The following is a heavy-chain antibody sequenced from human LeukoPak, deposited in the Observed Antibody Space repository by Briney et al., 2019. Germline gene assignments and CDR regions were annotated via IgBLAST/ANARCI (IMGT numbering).Heavy chain of an antibody. V-gene: IGHV3-48*01. CDR3: ARDRVSDY. D-gene: IGHD2-8*01. J-gene: IGHJ4*02. Sequence: PGGSLRLSCAASGLTFSSYAMSWVRQAPGKGLEWVSYISSSSSTIYYADSVKGRFTISRDNAKNSLYLQMNSLRAEDTAVYYCARDRVSDYWGQGTLVTVSS. CDR1: GLTFSSYA. CDR2: ISSSSSTI.